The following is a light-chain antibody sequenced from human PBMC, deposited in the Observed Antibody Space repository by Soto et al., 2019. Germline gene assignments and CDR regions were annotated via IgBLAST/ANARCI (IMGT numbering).Light chain of an antibody. V-gene: IGKV1-39*01. Sequence: DIQMTQSPSSLSASVVDRVTITCRASQNISSYLNWYQQKPGKAPKLLIYGASSLQSGVPSRFSGSGSETDFTLTISSLQPEDSATYYCQQTNTFPLTFGGGTKVDIK. J-gene: IGKJ4*01. CDR1: QNISSY. CDR2: GAS. CDR3: QQTNTFPLT.